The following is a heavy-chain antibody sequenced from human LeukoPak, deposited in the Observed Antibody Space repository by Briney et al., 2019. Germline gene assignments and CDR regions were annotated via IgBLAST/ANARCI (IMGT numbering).Heavy chain of an antibody. D-gene: IGHD2-2*01. CDR2: ISSSSSYI. Sequence: GGSLRLSCAASGFTFSSYSMNWVRQAPGKGLEWVSSISSSSSYIYYADSVKGRFTISRDNAKNSLYLQMSSLRAEDTAVYYCVSDIVVIPTTIRDYWGQGTLVTVSS. CDR1: GFTFSSYS. CDR3: VSDIVVIPTTIRDY. V-gene: IGHV3-21*01. J-gene: IGHJ4*02.